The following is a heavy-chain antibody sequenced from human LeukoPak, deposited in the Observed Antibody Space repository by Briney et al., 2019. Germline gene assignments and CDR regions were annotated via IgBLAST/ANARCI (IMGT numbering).Heavy chain of an antibody. CDR1: GLTFTNAW. J-gene: IGHJ3*02. CDR3: ATDPGEWEPI. CDR2: IKSKTDGGTS. Sequence: GGSLRLSCATSGLTFTNAWMSWFRQAPGKGLEWVGRIKSKTDGGTSDYAAPVQGRFTISRDDSKNALYLQMNSLKIEDTAVYYCATDPGEWEPIWGQGTMVTVSS. V-gene: IGHV3-15*01. D-gene: IGHD1-26*01.